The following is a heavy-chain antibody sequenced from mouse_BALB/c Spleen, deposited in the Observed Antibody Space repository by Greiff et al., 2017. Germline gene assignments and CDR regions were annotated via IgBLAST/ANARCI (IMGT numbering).Heavy chain of an antibody. V-gene: IGHV5-17*02. D-gene: IGHD1-3*01. CDR3: ARKSSSLYAMDY. CDR2: ISSGSSTI. J-gene: IGHJ4*01. Sequence: EVQVVESGGGLVQPGGSRKLSCAASGFTFSSFGMHWVRQAPEKGLEWVAYISSGSSTIYYADTVKGRFTISRDNPKNTLFLQMTSLRSEDTAMYYCARKSSSLYAMDYWGQGTSVTVSS. CDR1: GFTFSSFG.